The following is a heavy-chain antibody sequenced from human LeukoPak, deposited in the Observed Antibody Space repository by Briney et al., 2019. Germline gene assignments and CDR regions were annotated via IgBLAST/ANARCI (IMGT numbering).Heavy chain of an antibody. J-gene: IGHJ4*02. Sequence: GGSLRLSCTASGFTFGDYLMSWFRQAPGKGLEWIGFISGGTTEYAASVKGRFTISRDDSTSIAYLQINSLTTEDTAVYYCSRGSGWLSVYWGQGTLATVSS. CDR1: GFTFGDYL. D-gene: IGHD6-19*01. CDR2: ISGGTT. CDR3: SRGSGWLSVY. V-gene: IGHV3-49*03.